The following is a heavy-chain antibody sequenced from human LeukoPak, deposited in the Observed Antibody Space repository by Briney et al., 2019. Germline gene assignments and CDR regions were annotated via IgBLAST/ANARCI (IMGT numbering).Heavy chain of an antibody. CDR2: INPNSGGT. Sequence: ASVKVSCKASGYTFTGYYMHWVRQAPGQGLEWMGWINPNSGGTNYAQKFQGRVTMTRDTSISTAYMELSRLRSDDTAVYYCARVPTMVRGVIYYFDYWGQGTLVTVSS. J-gene: IGHJ4*02. CDR3: ARVPTMVRGVIYYFDY. CDR1: GYTFTGYY. V-gene: IGHV1-2*02. D-gene: IGHD3-10*01.